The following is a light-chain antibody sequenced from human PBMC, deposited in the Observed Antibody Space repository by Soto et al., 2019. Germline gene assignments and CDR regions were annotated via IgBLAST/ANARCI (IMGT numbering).Light chain of an antibody. Sequence: EIVMTQSPATLSVSPGERATLSCRASQSVSSSLAWYQQKPGQAPRLLIYGASTRATGIPARFSGSGSGTEFTLTISILQSEDFAFYYCQQYNNWWTFGLGTKVEVK. CDR3: QQYNNWWT. V-gene: IGKV3-15*01. CDR1: QSVSSS. CDR2: GAS. J-gene: IGKJ1*01.